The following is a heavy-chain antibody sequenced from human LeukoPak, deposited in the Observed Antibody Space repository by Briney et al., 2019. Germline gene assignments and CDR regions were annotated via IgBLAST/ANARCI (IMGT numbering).Heavy chain of an antibody. J-gene: IGHJ4*02. Sequence: GGSLRLSCAASGFTFSSYSMNWVRQAPGKGLEWVSYISSSSSTIYYADSVTGRFTISRDNSKNTLYLQMNSLRAEDTAVYYCAKDRYFDNSGDHYESEYWGQGTLVTVSS. CDR2: ISSSSSTI. CDR3: AKDRYFDNSGDHYESEY. CDR1: GFTFSSYS. V-gene: IGHV3-48*01. D-gene: IGHD3-22*01.